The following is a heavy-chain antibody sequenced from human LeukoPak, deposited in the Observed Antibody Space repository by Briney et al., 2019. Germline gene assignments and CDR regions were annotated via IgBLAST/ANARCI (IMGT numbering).Heavy chain of an antibody. CDR3: ARVRILAVAGTFDY. Sequence: PSAKVSCKASGYTFTGYYMHWVRQAPGQGLEWMGWINPNSGGTNYAQKFQGRVTMTRDTSISTAYMELSRLRSDDTAVYYCARVRILAVAGTFDYWGQGTLATVSS. J-gene: IGHJ4*02. CDR2: INPNSGGT. V-gene: IGHV1-2*02. D-gene: IGHD6-19*01. CDR1: GYTFTGYY.